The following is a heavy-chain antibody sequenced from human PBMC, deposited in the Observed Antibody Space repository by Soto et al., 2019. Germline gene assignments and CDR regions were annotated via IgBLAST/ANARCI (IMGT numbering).Heavy chain of an antibody. CDR1: GFSISDYG. D-gene: IGHD1-26*01. Sequence: GGSLRLSCAASGFSISDYGMEWVRQAPGKGLEWVALISYDGSNTYYADSVKGRFTISRDNSKDTLFLQMTGLRREDTAVYYCAQGAAERLSLGMDVWGQGTTVTVSS. V-gene: IGHV3-30*03. CDR2: ISYDGSNT. CDR3: AQGAAERLSLGMDV. J-gene: IGHJ6*02.